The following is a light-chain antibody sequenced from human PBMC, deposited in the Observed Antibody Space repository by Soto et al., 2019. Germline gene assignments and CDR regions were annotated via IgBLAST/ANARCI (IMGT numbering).Light chain of an antibody. CDR1: QSISSW. Sequence: DIQMTQSPSTLSASVGDRVTITCRASQSISSWLAWYQQKPGKAPKLLIYKASSLESGVPSRFSGSGSGTEFTLTISSLQPDDFATYYCQQYNSPPWTFGQGNKVEIK. J-gene: IGKJ1*01. CDR2: KAS. V-gene: IGKV1-5*03. CDR3: QQYNSPPWT.